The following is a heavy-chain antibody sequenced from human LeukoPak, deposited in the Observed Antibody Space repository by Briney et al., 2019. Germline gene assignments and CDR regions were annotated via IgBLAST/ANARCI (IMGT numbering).Heavy chain of an antibody. CDR1: GYTFSDFH. CDR2: ISGSAGTT. Sequence: GGSLRLSCAASGYTFSDFHMSWIRQTPGKGLEWVSYISGSAGTTYYAASVKGRFTSSRDNAKNSLYLQMNSLRAEDTAVYYCAREGSSSWFVNSWGQGTLVTVSS. J-gene: IGHJ4*02. V-gene: IGHV3-11*01. CDR3: AREGSSSWFVNS. D-gene: IGHD6-13*01.